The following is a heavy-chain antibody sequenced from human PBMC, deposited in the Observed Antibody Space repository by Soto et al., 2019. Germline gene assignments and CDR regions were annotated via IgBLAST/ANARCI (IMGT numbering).Heavy chain of an antibody. D-gene: IGHD6-19*01. Sequence: GGSLRLSCAASGFTFSSYGMHWVRQAPGKGLEWVAVIWYDGSNKYYADSVKGRFTISRDNSKNTLYLQMNSLRAEDTAVYYCARDTAVAGTYYYYGMDVWGQGTTVTVSS. CDR1: GFTFSSYG. V-gene: IGHV3-33*01. CDR2: IWYDGSNK. J-gene: IGHJ6*02. CDR3: ARDTAVAGTYYYYGMDV.